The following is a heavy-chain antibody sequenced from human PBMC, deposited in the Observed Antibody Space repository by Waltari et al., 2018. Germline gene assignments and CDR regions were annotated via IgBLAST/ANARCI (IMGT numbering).Heavy chain of an antibody. CDR1: GFTFSSYG. Sequence: QVQLVASGGGVVQPGGSLRLSCAASGFTFSSYGLPWVRQAPATGLEWVAFIRYDGSNKYYADSVKGRFTISRDNSKNTLYLQMNSLRAEDTAVYYCAKDDPDYDSSGYYRGFDYWGQGTLVTVSS. CDR3: AKDDPDYDSSGYYRGFDY. J-gene: IGHJ4*02. V-gene: IGHV3-30*02. CDR2: IRYDGSNK. D-gene: IGHD3-22*01.